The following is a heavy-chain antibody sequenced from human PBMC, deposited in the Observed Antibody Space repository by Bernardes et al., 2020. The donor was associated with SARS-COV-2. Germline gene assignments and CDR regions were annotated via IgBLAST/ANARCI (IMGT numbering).Heavy chain of an antibody. Sequence: GGSLRLSCAASGFTFSSYAMSWVRQAPGKGLEWVAAISGSVGPTFYANSVKGRFTISRDNAKNTLYLQMSSLRADDTAVYFCAKFLAGSSPHRTGAVTYFDYWGPGTLVSVSS. D-gene: IGHD3-9*01. J-gene: IGHJ4*02. CDR2: ISGSVGPT. CDR3: AKFLAGSSPHRTGAVTYFDY. V-gene: IGHV3-23*01. CDR1: GFTFSSYA.